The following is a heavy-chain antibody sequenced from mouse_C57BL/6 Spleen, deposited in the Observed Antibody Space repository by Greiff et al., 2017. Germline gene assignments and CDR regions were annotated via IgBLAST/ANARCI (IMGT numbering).Heavy chain of an antibody. Sequence: QVQLQQPGAELVKPGASVKLSCKASGYTFTSYWMHWVKQRPGQGLEWIGMIHPNSGSTNYNEKFKSKATLTVDKSSSTAYMQLSSLTSEDSAVYYCARGGYYDYDRGDFDYWGQGTTLTVSS. V-gene: IGHV1-64*01. CDR1: GYTFTSYW. CDR2: IHPNSGST. CDR3: ARGGYYDYDRGDFDY. J-gene: IGHJ2*01. D-gene: IGHD2-4*01.